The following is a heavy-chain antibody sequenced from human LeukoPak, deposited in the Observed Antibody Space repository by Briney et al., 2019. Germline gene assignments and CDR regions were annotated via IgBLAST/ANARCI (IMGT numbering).Heavy chain of an antibody. CDR2: INHSGST. J-gene: IGHJ4*02. Sequence: SATLSLTCAVYGGSFSGYYWSWIRQPPGKGLEWIGEINHSGSTNYNPSLKSRVTISVDTSKNQFSLKLSSVTAADTAVYYCARWTTVTTYCGQGTLVTVSS. CDR1: GGSFSGYY. V-gene: IGHV4-34*01. D-gene: IGHD4-17*01. CDR3: ARWTTVTTY.